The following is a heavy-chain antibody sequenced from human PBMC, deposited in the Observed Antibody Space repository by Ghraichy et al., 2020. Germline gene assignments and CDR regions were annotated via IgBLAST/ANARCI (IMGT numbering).Heavy chain of an antibody. CDR3: ARRDYFDY. V-gene: IGHV4-39*01. J-gene: IGHJ4*01. CDR1: GASINSSSFY. Sequence: SETLSLTCTVSGASINSSSFYWGWIRQPPGKGLEWIGSIYYSGSTYYNPSLKSRVTISVDTSKNQFSLKLSSVTAADTAVYYCARRDYFDYWGQGTLVTGS. CDR2: IYYSGST.